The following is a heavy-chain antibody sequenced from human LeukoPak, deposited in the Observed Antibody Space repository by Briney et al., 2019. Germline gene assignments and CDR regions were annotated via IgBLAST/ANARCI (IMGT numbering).Heavy chain of an antibody. CDR2: ISSSGSTI. CDR1: GFTFSTYW. Sequence: PGGSLRLSCAASGFTFSTYWMSWVRQAPGKGLEWVSYISSSGSTIYYADSVKGRFTISRDNAKNSLYLQMNSLRAEDTAVYYCARSQRVVTAPDAFDIWGQGTIVTVSS. D-gene: IGHD2-21*02. V-gene: IGHV3-48*04. CDR3: ARSQRVVTAPDAFDI. J-gene: IGHJ3*02.